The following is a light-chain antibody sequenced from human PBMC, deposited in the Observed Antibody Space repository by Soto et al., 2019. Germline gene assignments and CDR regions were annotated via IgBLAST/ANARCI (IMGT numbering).Light chain of an antibody. CDR3: QHYNSYSEA. CDR2: GAS. J-gene: IGKJ1*01. Sequence: EIVLTQSPGTLSLSQGEEATLSCRASQNVDSNYLAWYQQKPGQTPRLIIYGASGRADGIPHRFSGSGSGTEFTLTISSLQPDDFATYYCQHYNSYSEAFGQGTKVDI. CDR1: QNVDSNY. V-gene: IGKV3-20*01.